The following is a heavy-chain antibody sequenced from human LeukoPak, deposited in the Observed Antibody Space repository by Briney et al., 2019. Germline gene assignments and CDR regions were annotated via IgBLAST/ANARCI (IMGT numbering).Heavy chain of an antibody. D-gene: IGHD3-10*01. Sequence: PGGSLRLSCAASGFTFSSYSMNWVRQAPGKGLEWVSSISSSSSYIYYADSVKGRFTISRDNAKNSLYLQMNSLRAEDTAVYYCARDSVTMVRGVPYDAFDIWGQGTMVTVSS. J-gene: IGHJ3*02. V-gene: IGHV3-21*01. CDR2: ISSSSSYI. CDR3: ARDSVTMVRGVPYDAFDI. CDR1: GFTFSSYS.